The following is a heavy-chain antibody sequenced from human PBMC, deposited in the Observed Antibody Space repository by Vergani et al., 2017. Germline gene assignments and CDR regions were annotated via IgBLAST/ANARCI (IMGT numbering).Heavy chain of an antibody. V-gene: IGHV2-5*02. CDR2: IYWDDDK. CDR3: AHREPTGGGFDY. Sequence: QITLKESGPTLVKPTQTLTLTCTFSGFSLTTNGVGVGWVRQPPGKALEWLALIYWDDDKRYSPSLKSRLTITKDTSKKQVVLTMTNMDPVDTATYYCAHREPTGGGFDYWGQGTLVTGSS. D-gene: IGHD1-14*01. J-gene: IGHJ4*02. CDR1: GFSLTTNGVG.